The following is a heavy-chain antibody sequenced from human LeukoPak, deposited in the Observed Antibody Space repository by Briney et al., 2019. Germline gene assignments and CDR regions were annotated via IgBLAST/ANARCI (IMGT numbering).Heavy chain of an antibody. J-gene: IGHJ5*02. Sequence: KPSETLSLTCTLSGGSFNSYSWSWIRQPPGKGLEWIGYISHSGSTNYNPSLTTRVTMSVDTSKNRFSLNLISVTAADTPVYYCARGAGWSPRWFDPWGQGTLVTVSS. CDR3: ARGAGWSPRWFDP. CDR1: GGSFNSYS. CDR2: ISHSGST. D-gene: IGHD6-19*01. V-gene: IGHV4-59*01.